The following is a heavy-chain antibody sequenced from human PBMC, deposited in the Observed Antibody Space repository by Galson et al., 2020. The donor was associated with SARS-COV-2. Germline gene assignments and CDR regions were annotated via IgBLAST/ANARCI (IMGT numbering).Heavy chain of an antibody. Sequence: TGGSLRLSCAASGFTFSSYAMSWVRQAPGKGLEWVSAISGSGGSTYYADSVKGRFTISRDNSKNTLYLQMNSLRAEETAVYYCAKAGGGSGWYHWGQGTLVTVSS. CDR2: ISGSGGST. V-gene: IGHV3-23*01. J-gene: IGHJ5*02. CDR1: GFTFSSYA. D-gene: IGHD6-19*01. CDR3: AKAGGGSGWYH.